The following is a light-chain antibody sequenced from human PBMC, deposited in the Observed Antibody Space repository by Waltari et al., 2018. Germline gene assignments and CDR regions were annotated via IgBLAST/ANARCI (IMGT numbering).Light chain of an antibody. V-gene: IGLV2-23*02. CDR2: EVF. CDR3: CSYAGRGTYV. Sequence: QSALTQPASVSGTPGQSITISCSGTTSDVGSYDLVSWSQQHPGEAPNLLICEVFKRPPDTSSRFSGAKSGSTASLTISGLQPEDEADYYCCSYAGRGTYVFGSGTKVTVL. CDR1: TSDVGSYDL. J-gene: IGLJ1*01.